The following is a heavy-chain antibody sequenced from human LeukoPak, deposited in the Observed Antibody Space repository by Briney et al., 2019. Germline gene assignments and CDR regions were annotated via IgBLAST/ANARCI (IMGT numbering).Heavy chain of an antibody. Sequence: PSETLSLTCTVSGGSISSYYWSWIRQPPGKGLEWIGYIYYSGSTNYNPSLKSRVTISVDTSKNQFSLKLSSVTAADTAVYYCARVSWGIAAAGTLYYFDYWGQGTLVTVSS. V-gene: IGHV4-59*01. J-gene: IGHJ4*02. D-gene: IGHD6-13*01. CDR1: GGSISSYY. CDR2: IYYSGST. CDR3: ARVSWGIAAAGTLYYFDY.